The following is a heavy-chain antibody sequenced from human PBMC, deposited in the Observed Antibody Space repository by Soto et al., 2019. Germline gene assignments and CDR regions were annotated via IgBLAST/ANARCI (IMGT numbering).Heavy chain of an antibody. V-gene: IGHV4-4*02. CDR1: GGSFTSNNW. CDR2: IYRTGST. CDR3: ASRDPGTSVDY. J-gene: IGHJ4*02. D-gene: IGHD1-7*01. Sequence: SETLSLTCAVSGGSFTSNNWWTWVRQPPGQGLEWIGEIYRTGSTNYNPSLKSRVTTSLDKSENQFSLKVTSLTAADTAVYYCASRDPGTSVDYWGQGTLVTVSS.